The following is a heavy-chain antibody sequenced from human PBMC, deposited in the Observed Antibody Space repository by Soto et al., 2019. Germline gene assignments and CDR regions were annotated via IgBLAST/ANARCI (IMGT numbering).Heavy chain of an antibody. J-gene: IGHJ6*02. Sequence: VAVIWYDGSNKYYADSVKGRFTISRDNSKNTLYLQMNSLRAEDTAVYYCARDLSPEYYYGMDVWGQGTTVTVSS. CDR2: IWYDGSNK. V-gene: IGHV3-33*01. CDR3: ARDLSPEYYYGMDV.